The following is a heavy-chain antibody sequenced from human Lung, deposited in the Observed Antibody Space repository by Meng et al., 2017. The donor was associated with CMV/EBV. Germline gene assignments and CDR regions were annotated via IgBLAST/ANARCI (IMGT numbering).Heavy chain of an antibody. J-gene: IGHJ5*02. V-gene: IGHV1-18*01. CDR1: FTSYG. CDR2: ISAYNGNT. Sequence: FTSYGISGVRQAPGQGLEWMGWISAYNGNTNYAQKLQGRVTMTTDTSTSTAYMELRSLRSDDTAVYYCARVGHCSSTSCYRANWFDPWGQGTLVTVSS. D-gene: IGHD2-2*01. CDR3: ARVGHCSSTSCYRANWFDP.